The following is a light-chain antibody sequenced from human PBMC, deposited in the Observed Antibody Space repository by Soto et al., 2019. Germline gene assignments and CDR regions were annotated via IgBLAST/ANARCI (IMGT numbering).Light chain of an antibody. J-gene: IGLJ1*01. CDR1: SSNIGAGYE. V-gene: IGLV1-40*01. CDR2: ENN. Sequence: QSVLTQPPSVSEAPGQRVTIFCTGSSSNIGAGYEAHWYQQVPGTAPKLLIYENNNRPSGVPDRFSSSKSGTSASLAITWLQAEDEAEYYCQSSDSSLSGYVFGTGTKLT. CDR3: QSSDSSLSGYV.